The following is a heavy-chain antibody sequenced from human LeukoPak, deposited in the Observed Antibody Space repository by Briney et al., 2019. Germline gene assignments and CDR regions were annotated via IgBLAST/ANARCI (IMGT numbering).Heavy chain of an antibody. CDR3: ARGRRGKATKILQVCEY. CDR1: GYTFTGYY. V-gene: IGHV1-2*02. D-gene: IGHD3-16*01. CDR2: INPNSGGT. Sequence: ASVKVSCKASGYTFTGYYIHWVRQAPGQGLEWMGWINPNSGGTNNAQKFQGRVTMTRDTSISTAYMELSRLRSDDTAVYYCARGRRGKATKILQVCEYWGQGTLVTVSS. J-gene: IGHJ4*02.